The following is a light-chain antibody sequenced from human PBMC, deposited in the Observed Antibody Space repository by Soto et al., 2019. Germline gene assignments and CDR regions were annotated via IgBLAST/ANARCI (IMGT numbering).Light chain of an antibody. CDR3: SSYAGSISFV. J-gene: IGLJ2*01. V-gene: IGLV2-8*01. CDR1: SSDVGGYNY. CDR2: EVS. Sequence: QSVLTQPPSASGSPGQSVTISCTGTSSDVGGYNYVSWYQQHPGEAPKLMIYEVSKRPSGVPDRFSGSKSGNTASLTVSGLQAEDEADYYCSSYAGSISFVFCGGTKLTVL.